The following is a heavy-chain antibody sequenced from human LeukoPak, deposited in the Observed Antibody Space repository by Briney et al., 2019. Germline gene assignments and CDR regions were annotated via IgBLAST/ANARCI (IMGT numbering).Heavy chain of an antibody. CDR3: ARDFPEAAGTFYFDY. J-gene: IGHJ4*02. CDR2: IYTSGST. D-gene: IGHD6-13*01. V-gene: IGHV4-4*07. CDR1: GGSISSYY. Sequence: ASETLSLTCTVSGGSISSYYWSWIRQPAGKGLEWIGRIYTSGSTNYNPSLKSRVTMSGDTSKNQFSPKLSSVTAADTAVYYCARDFPEAAGTFYFDYWGQGTLVTVSS.